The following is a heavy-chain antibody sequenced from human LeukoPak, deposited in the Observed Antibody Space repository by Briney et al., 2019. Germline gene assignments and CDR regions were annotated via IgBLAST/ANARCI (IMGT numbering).Heavy chain of an antibody. CDR2: IYTSGTT. D-gene: IGHD5-12*01. CDR1: GGSISSYS. CDR3: AGEAGGGYARAFDI. Sequence: PSETLSLTCSVSGGSISSYSWTWIRQPAGEGLEWIGRIYTSGTTNYEPSLKSRVTMSVDTSKNQFSLKLSSVTAADTAVYSCAGEAGGGYARAFDIWGQGAMVTVS. J-gene: IGHJ3*02. V-gene: IGHV4-4*07.